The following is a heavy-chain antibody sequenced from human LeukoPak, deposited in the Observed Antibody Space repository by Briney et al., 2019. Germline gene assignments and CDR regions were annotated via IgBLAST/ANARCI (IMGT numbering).Heavy chain of an antibody. J-gene: IGHJ5*02. CDR3: ARRSYGSGTKSAQFDP. V-gene: IGHV4-59*02. CDR1: GASVSNYY. Sequence: SETLSLTCTVSGASVSNYYWSWIRQPPGKGLEWIGYFSYSGSTNYNPSLKSRVTISVDTSKNQFSLKLSSVTAADTAVYYCARRSYGSGTKSAQFDPWGQGTLVTVSS. CDR2: FSYSGST. D-gene: IGHD3-10*01.